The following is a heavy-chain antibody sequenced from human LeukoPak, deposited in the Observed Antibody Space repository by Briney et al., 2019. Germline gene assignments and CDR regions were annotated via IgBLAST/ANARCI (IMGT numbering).Heavy chain of an antibody. CDR2: IYYRGNT. CDR3: AGEGEYGDSYS. Sequence: SETLSLTCTVSGGSISSFYWSWIRQPPGKGLEWIGYIYYRGNTQYNPSLKSRVTISVDTSKNQFSLRLTSVTAADTAVYYCAGEGEYGDSYSWGQGALVIVSA. V-gene: IGHV4-59*01. CDR1: GGSISSFY. J-gene: IGHJ5*02. D-gene: IGHD2-21*01.